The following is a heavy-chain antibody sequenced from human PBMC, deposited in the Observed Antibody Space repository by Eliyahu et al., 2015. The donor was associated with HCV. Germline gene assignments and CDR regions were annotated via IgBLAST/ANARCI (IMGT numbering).Heavy chain of an antibody. Sequence: EVQLVESGGGLIQPGGSLRLSCXASGFTXSSNXMXXVRQAPGKGXEWVSVIXSGGSTYYADSVKGRFTISRDNSKNTLYLQMNSLRAEDTAVYYCARADSRWLTIGYWGQGTLVTVSS. V-gene: IGHV3-53*01. J-gene: IGHJ4*02. CDR1: GFTXSSNX. CDR2: IXSGGST. CDR3: ARADSRWLTIGY. D-gene: IGHD5-24*01.